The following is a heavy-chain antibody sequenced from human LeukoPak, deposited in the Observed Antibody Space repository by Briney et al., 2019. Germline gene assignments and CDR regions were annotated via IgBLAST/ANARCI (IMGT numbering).Heavy chain of an antibody. CDR1: GFIFGDYW. CDR3: TRTVNSASDF. Sequence: GGSLRLSCVASGFIFGDYWMRWVRQAPGKGLEWVATINQNGGAKYYVDSVKGRFTISRDNAKTSLFLQMNSLRIDDTAMYYCTRTVNSASDFWGQGTLVTVSS. D-gene: IGHD4-23*01. CDR2: INQNGGAK. J-gene: IGHJ4*02. V-gene: IGHV3-7*03.